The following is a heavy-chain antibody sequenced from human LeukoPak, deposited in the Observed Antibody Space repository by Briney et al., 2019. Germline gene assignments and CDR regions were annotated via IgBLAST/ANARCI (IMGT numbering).Heavy chain of an antibody. CDR3: AQPNCDGHSGVWLDP. D-gene: IGHD3-10*01. CDR1: GGTFSNYA. Sequence: SVNVSCKASGGTFSNYAISWVRQDPGQGLEWLGVILPIFDTGNYAQKFHSIFTVTDDEPTSTAYIQLSSLGSDDTSVYYCAQPNCDGHSGVWLDPWGKGTLVTVFS. CDR2: ILPIFDTG. J-gene: IGHJ5*02. V-gene: IGHV1-69*13.